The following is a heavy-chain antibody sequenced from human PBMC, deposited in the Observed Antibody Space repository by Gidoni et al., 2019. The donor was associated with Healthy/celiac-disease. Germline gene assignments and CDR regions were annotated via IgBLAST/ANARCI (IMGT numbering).Heavy chain of an antibody. V-gene: IGHV4-4*07. Sequence: NYNPSLKSRVTMSVDTSNNQCSLKLSSVTAAETAGYYCAISGRQSLWYFDYWGQGTLVTVSS. CDR3: AISGRQSLWYFDY. D-gene: IGHD6-19*01. J-gene: IGHJ4*02.